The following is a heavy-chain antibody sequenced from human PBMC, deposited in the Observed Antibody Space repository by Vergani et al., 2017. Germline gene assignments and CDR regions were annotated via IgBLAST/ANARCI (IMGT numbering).Heavy chain of an antibody. D-gene: IGHD3-10*01. CDR3: ERDYYGSGSYGDYYGMGV. CDR2: IYYSGST. V-gene: IGHV4-59*01. Sequence: QVQLQESGPGLVKPSETLSLTCTVSGGSISSYYWSWIRQPPGKGLEWIGYIYYSGSTNYNPSLKRRVTISVDTSKNHFSLKLGSVTAADTAVYYCERDYYGSGSYGDYYGMGVWAKGPRSPSP. J-gene: IGHJ6*02. CDR1: GGSISSYY.